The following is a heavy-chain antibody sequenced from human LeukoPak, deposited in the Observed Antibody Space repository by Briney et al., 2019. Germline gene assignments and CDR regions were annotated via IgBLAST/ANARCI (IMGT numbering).Heavy chain of an antibody. J-gene: IGHJ4*02. CDR3: ARADGDYSQYYFDY. CDR1: GYTFTSYG. V-gene: IGHV1-18*01. CDR2: ISAYNGNT. Sequence: ASVKVSCKASGYTFTSYGISWVRQAPGQGLEWMGRISAYNGNTNYAQKLQGRVTMTTDTSTSTAYMELRSLRSDDTAVYYCARADGDYSQYYFDYWGQGTLVTVSS. D-gene: IGHD4-17*01.